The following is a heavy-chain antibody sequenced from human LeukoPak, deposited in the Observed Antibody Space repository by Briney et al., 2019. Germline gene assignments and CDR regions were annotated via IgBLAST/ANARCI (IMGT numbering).Heavy chain of an antibody. CDR1: RFTFSNAW. V-gene: IGHV3-15*01. J-gene: IGHJ4*02. CDR2: IKSKDDGDTT. CDR3: AIDEPNYAPYDFDY. Sequence: GGSLRLFCAASRFTFSNAWMIWLRQARGRGVEWLGRIKSKDDGDTTDYAAHVKGRFTISRDDSNNMVYLQMNSLKIEDTAVYYCAIDEPNYAPYDFDYWGQGTLVTVSS. D-gene: IGHD4/OR15-4a*01.